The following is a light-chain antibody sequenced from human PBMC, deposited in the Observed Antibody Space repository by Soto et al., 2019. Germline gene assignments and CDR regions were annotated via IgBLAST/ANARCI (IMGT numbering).Light chain of an antibody. J-gene: IGKJ4*01. CDR3: MQGLTSPLT. CDR2: LGS. V-gene: IGKV2-28*01. CDR1: LSLLGTNGSNY. Sequence: IVLTQSPLSLPVTPGEPASISCRSSLSLLGTNGSNYLAWYLQKPGQSPQGLIYLGSNRASGVPDRFSGSGSGTDFTLQISRVEAEDVGIYYCMQGLTSPLTFGGGTKVEIK.